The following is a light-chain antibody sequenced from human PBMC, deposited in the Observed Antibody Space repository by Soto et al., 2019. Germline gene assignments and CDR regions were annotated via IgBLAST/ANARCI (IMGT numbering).Light chain of an antibody. J-gene: IGKJ5*01. Sequence: DIQMTQSPSSLSASVGDRGTITSQASQDITNYLNWYQQKPGKAPRSLVYDGSNLDTGVPPRFSESGSVIQFSFALSRLHAEAFANCYGQLFNRLPITFGERTRLQI. CDR1: QDITNY. V-gene: IGKV1-33*01. CDR2: DGS. CDR3: QLFNRLPIT.